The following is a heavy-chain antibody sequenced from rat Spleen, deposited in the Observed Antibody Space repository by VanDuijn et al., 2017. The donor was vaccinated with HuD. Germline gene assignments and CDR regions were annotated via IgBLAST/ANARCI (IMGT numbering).Heavy chain of an antibody. J-gene: IGHJ2*01. CDR1: GFTFSSFW. V-gene: IGHV5-58*01. D-gene: IGHD1-9*01. CDR2: ISTDGGNT. Sequence: EVQLVETGGGLVQPGRSLKLSCVTSGFTFSSFWMYWIRQAPGKGLEWVSSISTDGGNTYYPDSVKGRFIMSRDNAKSTLSLQMDSLRSDDTATYYCARRHYGYTDYFDYWGQGVMVTVSS. CDR3: ARRHYGYTDYFDY.